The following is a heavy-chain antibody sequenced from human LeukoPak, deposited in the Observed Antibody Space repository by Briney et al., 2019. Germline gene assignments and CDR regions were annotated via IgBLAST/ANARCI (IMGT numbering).Heavy chain of an antibody. CDR2: INHSGST. Sequence: SETPSLTCAVYGGSFSGYYWSWIRQPPGKGLEWIGEINHSGSTNYNPSLKSRVTISVDTSKNQFSLKLSSVTAADTAVYYCARAGLGYSSSWWDYWGQGTLVTVSS. CDR1: GGSFSGYY. J-gene: IGHJ4*02. V-gene: IGHV4-34*01. D-gene: IGHD6-13*01. CDR3: ARAGLGYSSSWWDY.